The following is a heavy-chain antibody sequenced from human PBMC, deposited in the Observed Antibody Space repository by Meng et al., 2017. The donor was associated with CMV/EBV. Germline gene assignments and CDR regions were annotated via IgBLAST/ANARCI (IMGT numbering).Heavy chain of an antibody. D-gene: IGHD2-2*01. CDR1: GYTFTGYY. J-gene: IGHJ4*02. V-gene: IGHV1-2*02. Sequence: ASVKVSCKASGYTFTGYYMHWVRQAPGQGLEWMGWINPNSGGTNYAQKFQGRVTMTTDTSTSTAYMELRSLRSDDTAVYYCARGPGVVVPAATDYWGQGTLVTVSS. CDR2: INPNSGGT. CDR3: ARGPGVVVPAATDY.